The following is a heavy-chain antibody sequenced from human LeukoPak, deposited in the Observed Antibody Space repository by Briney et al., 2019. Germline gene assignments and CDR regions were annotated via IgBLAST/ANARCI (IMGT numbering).Heavy chain of an antibody. D-gene: IGHD3-10*01. CDR2: INPNSGGT. CDR3: ARVRGNDYGSGSYYHPYYMDV. J-gene: IGHJ6*03. CDR1: GYTFTGYY. V-gene: IGHV1-2*02. Sequence: ASVKVSCKASGYTFTGYYMHWVRQAPGQGLEWMGWINPNSGGTNYAQKFQGRVTMTRDTSISTAYMELSRLRSDDTAVYYCARVRGNDYGSGSYYHPYYMDVWGKGTTVTVSS.